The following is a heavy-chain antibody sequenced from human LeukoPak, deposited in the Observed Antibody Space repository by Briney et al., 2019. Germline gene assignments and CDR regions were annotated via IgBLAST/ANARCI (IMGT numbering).Heavy chain of an antibody. CDR3: ARHSYDSRSGLSLNLNWFDP. Sequence: SETLSLTCAVSGYSISSGYYWGWIRQPPGKGLEWIGSIYHSGSTYYNPSLKSRVTISVDTSKNQFSLKLSSVTAADTAVYYCARHSYDSRSGLSLNLNWFDPWGQGTLVTVSS. CDR1: GYSISSGYY. CDR2: IYHSGST. V-gene: IGHV4-38-2*01. D-gene: IGHD3-3*01. J-gene: IGHJ5*02.